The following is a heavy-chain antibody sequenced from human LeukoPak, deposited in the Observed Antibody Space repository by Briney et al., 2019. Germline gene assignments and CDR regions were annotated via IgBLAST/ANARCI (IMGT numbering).Heavy chain of an antibody. D-gene: IGHD3/OR15-3a*01. CDR1: GFTFSSYS. CDR3: AKVWTTWPNWFDP. V-gene: IGHV3-23*01. Sequence: PGGSLRLSCAASGFTFSSYSMNWVRQAPGKGLEWVSAISGSGGSTNYADSVKGRFTISRDNSKNTLYLQMNSLRAEDTAVYYCAKVWTTWPNWFDPWGQGTLVTVSS. CDR2: ISGSGGST. J-gene: IGHJ5*02.